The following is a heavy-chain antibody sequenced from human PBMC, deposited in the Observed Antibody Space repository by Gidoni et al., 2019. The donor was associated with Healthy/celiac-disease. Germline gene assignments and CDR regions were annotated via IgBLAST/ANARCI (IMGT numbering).Heavy chain of an antibody. CDR1: GLTFSSYA. CDR2: ISGSGGST. J-gene: IGHJ4*02. Sequence: EVQLLESGGGLVQPGGSLRLSCAASGLTFSSYAMSLVRQAPGQGLEWVSAISGSGGSTYYADSVEGRFTISRDNSKNTLYLQMNSLRAEDTAVYYCAKDAYCGGDCYANIHFDYWGQGTLVTVSS. D-gene: IGHD2-21*02. V-gene: IGHV3-23*01. CDR3: AKDAYCGGDCYANIHFDY.